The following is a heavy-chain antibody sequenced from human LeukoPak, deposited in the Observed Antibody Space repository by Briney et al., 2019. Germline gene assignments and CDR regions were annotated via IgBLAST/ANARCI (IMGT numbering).Heavy chain of an antibody. CDR1: GFTFSSYG. CDR3: AKDCRFIVVVPAAMDY. V-gene: IGHV3-30*02. J-gene: IGHJ4*02. D-gene: IGHD2-2*01. CDR2: IRYDGSNK. Sequence: GGSLRLSCAASGFTFSSYGMHWVRQAPGKGLEWVAFIRYDGSNKYYADSVKGRFTISRDNSKNTLYLQMNSLRAEDTAVYYCAKDCRFIVVVPAAMDYWGQGTLVTVSS.